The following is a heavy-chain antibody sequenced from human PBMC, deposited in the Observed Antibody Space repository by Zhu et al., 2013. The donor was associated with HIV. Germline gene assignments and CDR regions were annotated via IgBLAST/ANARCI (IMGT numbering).Heavy chain of an antibody. Sequence: QVQLQESGPGLVKPSETLSLTCTVSGYSISSGYYWGWIRQPPGKGLEWIGSIYHSGSTYYNPSLKSRVTISVDTSKNQFSLKLSSVTAADTAVYYCASGERGSGYSGYDSDAFDIWGQGTMVTVSS. CDR3: ASGERGSGYSGYDSDAFDI. CDR2: IYHSGST. J-gene: IGHJ3*02. V-gene: IGHV4-38-2*02. D-gene: IGHD5-12*01. CDR1: GYSISSGYY.